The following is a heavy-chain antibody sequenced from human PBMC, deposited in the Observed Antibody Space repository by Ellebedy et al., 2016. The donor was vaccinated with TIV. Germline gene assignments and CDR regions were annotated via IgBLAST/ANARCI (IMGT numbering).Heavy chain of an antibody. Sequence: GESLKISCKGSGFIFSNYWISWVRQMPGKGLEWMGRIDPSDSFTNYSPSFQGLVTISVDKSVHTASLQWRSLKASDTATYYCTRRNTITVSGTDAFDLWGQGTMVTVFS. CDR2: IDPSDSFT. CDR1: GFIFSNYW. J-gene: IGHJ3*01. D-gene: IGHD6-19*01. V-gene: IGHV5-10-1*01. CDR3: TRRNTITVSGTDAFDL.